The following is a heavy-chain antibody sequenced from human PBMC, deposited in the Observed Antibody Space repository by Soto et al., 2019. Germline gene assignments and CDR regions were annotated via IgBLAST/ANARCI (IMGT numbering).Heavy chain of an antibody. CDR2: IWYDGVNR. J-gene: IGHJ6*02. Sequence: PGGSLRLSCEASGFTFSNFGMHWVRQAPGRGLEWVANIWYDGVNRYYADSVRGRFTVSRDNSKNTLYLEMNSLRAGDTAVYFCVREDCSSHLCQSSEDFYYGMDVWGQGTTVTVSS. D-gene: IGHD2-2*01. CDR3: VREDCSSHLCQSSEDFYYGMDV. V-gene: IGHV3-33*01. CDR1: GFTFSNFG.